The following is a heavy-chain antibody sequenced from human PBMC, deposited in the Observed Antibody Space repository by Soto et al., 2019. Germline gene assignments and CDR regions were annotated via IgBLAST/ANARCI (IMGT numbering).Heavy chain of an antibody. V-gene: IGHV4-30-2*01. CDR1: GGSISSGGYS. Sequence: QLQLQESGSGLVKPSQTLSLTCAVSGGSISSGGYSWSWIRQPPGKGLEWIGYIYHSGSTYYNPSLKSRVTISVDRSKNQFSLKLSSVTAADTAVYYCASCVDTAMVKLGAFDIWGQGTMVTVSS. CDR2: IYHSGST. J-gene: IGHJ3*02. CDR3: ASCVDTAMVKLGAFDI. D-gene: IGHD5-18*01.